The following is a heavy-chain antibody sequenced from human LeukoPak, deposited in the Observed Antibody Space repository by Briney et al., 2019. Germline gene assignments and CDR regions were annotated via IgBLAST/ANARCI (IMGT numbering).Heavy chain of an antibody. J-gene: IGHJ4*02. Sequence: AASVKVSCKASGYTFTGYYMHWVRQAPGQGLEWMGWINPNSGGTNYAQKFQGWVTMTRDTSISAAYMELSRLRSDDTAVYYCAREVGYYYDSSGYYLFDYWGQGTLVTVSS. V-gene: IGHV1-2*04. CDR2: INPNSGGT. CDR1: GYTFTGYY. D-gene: IGHD3-22*01. CDR3: AREVGYYYDSSGYYLFDY.